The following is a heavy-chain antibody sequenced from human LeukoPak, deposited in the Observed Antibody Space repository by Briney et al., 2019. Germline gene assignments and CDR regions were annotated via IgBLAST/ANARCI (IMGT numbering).Heavy chain of an antibody. Sequence: GGSLRLSCAASGFTFDDYAMHWVRQAPGKGLEWVSGISWNSGSIGYADSMKGRFTISRDNAKNSLYLQMNSLRAEDMALYYCAKGIAVAASGGFDYWGQGTLVTVSS. CDR1: GFTFDDYA. V-gene: IGHV3-9*03. D-gene: IGHD6-19*01. J-gene: IGHJ4*02. CDR3: AKGIAVAASGGFDY. CDR2: ISWNSGSI.